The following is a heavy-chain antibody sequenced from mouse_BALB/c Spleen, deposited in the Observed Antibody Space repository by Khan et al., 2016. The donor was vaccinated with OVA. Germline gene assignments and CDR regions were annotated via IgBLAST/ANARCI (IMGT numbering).Heavy chain of an antibody. Sequence: EVELVESGGDVVKPGGSLKLSCAASGYTFSTYGMSWVRQTPDKRLEWVATVSTGGHYTYYTDTVKGRFTISRDNAKDTLYLQMSSLKSEDTAMFYCARLAYFYDSDAFAYWGQGTLVTVSA. V-gene: IGHV5-6*01. CDR3: ARLAYFYDSDAFAY. CDR2: VSTGGHYT. D-gene: IGHD1-1*01. J-gene: IGHJ3*01. CDR1: GYTFSTYG.